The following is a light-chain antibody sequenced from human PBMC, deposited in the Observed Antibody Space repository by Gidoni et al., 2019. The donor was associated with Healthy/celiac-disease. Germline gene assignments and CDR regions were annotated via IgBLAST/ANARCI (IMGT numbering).Light chain of an antibody. CDR2: SNN. CDR1: SSNIGSNT. J-gene: IGLJ2*01. V-gene: IGLV1-44*01. Sequence: LTQPPSASGTPGQRVTISCSGSSSNIGSNTVNWYQQLPGTAPNLLIYSNNQRPSGVPARFSGSKSGTSASLAISGLQSEDEADYYCAAWDDSLNGPAFGGGTKLTVL. CDR3: AAWDDSLNGPA.